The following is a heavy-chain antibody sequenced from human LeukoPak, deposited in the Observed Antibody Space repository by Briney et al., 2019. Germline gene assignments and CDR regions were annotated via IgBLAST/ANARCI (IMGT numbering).Heavy chain of an antibody. CDR1: GFTFSSYS. V-gene: IGHV3-48*01. Sequence: GGSLRLSCAASGFTFSSYSMNWVRQAPGKGLEWVSYISSSSSTIYYADSVKGRFIISRDNSKNTLYLQMNSLRAEDTAIYYCARDTTNSFDYWGQGTLVTVSS. J-gene: IGHJ4*02. CDR2: ISSSSSTI. D-gene: IGHD1-1*01. CDR3: ARDTTNSFDY.